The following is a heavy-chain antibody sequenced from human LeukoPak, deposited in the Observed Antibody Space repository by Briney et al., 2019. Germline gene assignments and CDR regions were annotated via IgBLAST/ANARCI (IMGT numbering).Heavy chain of an antibody. V-gene: IGHV3-23*01. D-gene: IGHD3-22*01. Sequence: GGSLRLSCAASGFTFSSYAMSWVRQAPGKGLEWVSAISGSGGSTYYADSVKGRFTISRDNSKNTLYLQMNSRRAEDTAVYYCAFRGRVTMIVEIFDYWGQGTLVTVSS. J-gene: IGHJ4*02. CDR2: ISGSGGST. CDR3: AFRGRVTMIVEIFDY. CDR1: GFTFSSYA.